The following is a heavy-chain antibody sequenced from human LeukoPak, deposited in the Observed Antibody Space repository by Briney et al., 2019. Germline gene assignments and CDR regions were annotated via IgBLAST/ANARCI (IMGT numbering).Heavy chain of an antibody. Sequence: SVKVSCKASGGTFSSYAISWVRQAPGQGLEWMGGIIPIFGTANYAQKFQGRVTITADESTSTAYLELSSLRSEDTAVYYCARDYSSGYSRAHDAFDIWGQGTMVTVSS. D-gene: IGHD3-22*01. V-gene: IGHV1-69*13. J-gene: IGHJ3*02. CDR1: GGTFSSYA. CDR2: IIPIFGTA. CDR3: ARDYSSGYSRAHDAFDI.